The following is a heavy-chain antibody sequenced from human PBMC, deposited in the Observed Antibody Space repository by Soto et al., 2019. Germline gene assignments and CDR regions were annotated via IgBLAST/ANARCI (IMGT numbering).Heavy chain of an antibody. CDR1: GFTFSNAW. CDR2: IKSKTDGGTT. J-gene: IGHJ4*02. V-gene: IGHV3-15*07. Sequence: GGSLRLSCAASGFTFSNAWMNWVRQAPGKGLEWVGRIKSKTDGGTTDYAAPVKGRFTISRDDSKNTLYLQMNSLKTEDTAVYYCTTLAAAPEFWNFDYWGQGTLVTVSS. CDR3: TTLAAAPEFWNFDY. D-gene: IGHD6-13*01.